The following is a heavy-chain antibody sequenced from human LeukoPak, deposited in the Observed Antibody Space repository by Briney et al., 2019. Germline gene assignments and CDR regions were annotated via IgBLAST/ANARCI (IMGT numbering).Heavy chain of an antibody. CDR3: AKVPGWYGDFAYYFDY. Sequence: PGGSLRLSCAASGFTFSSYAMSWVRQAPGKGLEWVSAISGSGGSTYYADSVKGRFTISRDNSKNTLYLQMNSLRAEDTAVYYCAKVPGWYGDFAYYFDYWGQGTLVTVSS. V-gene: IGHV3-23*01. D-gene: IGHD4-17*01. CDR1: GFTFSSYA. CDR2: ISGSGGST. J-gene: IGHJ4*02.